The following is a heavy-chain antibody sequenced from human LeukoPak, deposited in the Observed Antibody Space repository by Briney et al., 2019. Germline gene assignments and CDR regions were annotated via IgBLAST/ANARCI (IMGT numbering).Heavy chain of an antibody. V-gene: IGHV1-69*06. D-gene: IGHD2-2*01. J-gene: IGHJ4*02. CDR2: IIPIFGTA. CDR1: VGTFSSYA. Sequence: VASVKVSCKASVGTFSSYAISWVRQAPGQGLEWMGAIIPIFGTANYAQKFQGRVTITADKSTSTAYMELSSLRSEDTAVYYCARDSSTSNHFDYWGQGTLVTVSS. CDR3: ARDSSTSNHFDY.